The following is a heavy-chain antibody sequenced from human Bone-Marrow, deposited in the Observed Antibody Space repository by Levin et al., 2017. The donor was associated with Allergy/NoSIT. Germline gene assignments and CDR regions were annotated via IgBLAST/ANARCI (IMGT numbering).Heavy chain of an antibody. CDR3: ARGILGWGYDYYMDV. J-gene: IGHJ6*03. CDR2: INHSGST. D-gene: IGHD1-26*01. Sequence: SQTLSLTCAVYGGSFSGYYWSWIRQPPGKGLEWIGEINHSGSTNYNPSLKSRVTISVDTSKNQFSLKLSSVTAADTAVYYCARGILGWGYDYYMDVWGKGTTVTVSS. CDR1: GGSFSGYY. V-gene: IGHV4-34*01.